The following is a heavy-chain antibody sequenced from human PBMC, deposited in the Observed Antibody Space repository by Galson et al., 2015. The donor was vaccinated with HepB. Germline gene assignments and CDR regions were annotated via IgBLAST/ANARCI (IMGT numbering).Heavy chain of an antibody. J-gene: IGHJ6*02. D-gene: IGHD6-19*01. CDR1: GYTFTSYA. Sequence: SVKVSCKASGYTFTSYAMRWVRQAPGQRLEWMGWINAGNGNTKYSQKFQGRVTITRDTSASTAYMELSSLRSEDTAVYYCARDLKAGIAVAGIGGMDVWGQGTTVTVSS. V-gene: IGHV1-3*01. CDR2: INAGNGNT. CDR3: ARDLKAGIAVAGIGGMDV.